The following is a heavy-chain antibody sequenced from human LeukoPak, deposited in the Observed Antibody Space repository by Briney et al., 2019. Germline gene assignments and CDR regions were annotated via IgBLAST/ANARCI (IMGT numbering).Heavy chain of an antibody. CDR2: IKHDGSDK. J-gene: IGHJ5*02. D-gene: IGHD3-10*01. V-gene: IGHV3-7*01. CDR3: VRDMAEGRFDP. CDR1: GFTFSSYA. Sequence: GGSLRLSCAASGFTFSSYAMSWVRQAPGKGLELVANIKHDGSDKYYVDSVEGRFTISRDNAKNSLYLQMNSLRVEDTAMYYCVRDMAEGRFDPWGQGTLVTVSS.